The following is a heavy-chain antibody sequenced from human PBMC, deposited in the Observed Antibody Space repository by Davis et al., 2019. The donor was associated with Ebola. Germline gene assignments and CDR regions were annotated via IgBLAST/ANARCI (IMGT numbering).Heavy chain of an antibody. CDR1: GYRFTSYW. Sequence: GGSLRLSCKGSGYRFTSYWIGWVRQLPGKGLECMGIIYPGDSDVRYSPSFQGHVTISVDKSISAAHLQWSSLKASDTAIYYCARRGYSGLYHGFDVWGQGTLVTVSS. CDR2: IYPGDSDV. J-gene: IGHJ4*02. D-gene: IGHD1-26*01. V-gene: IGHV5-51*01. CDR3: ARRGYSGLYHGFDV.